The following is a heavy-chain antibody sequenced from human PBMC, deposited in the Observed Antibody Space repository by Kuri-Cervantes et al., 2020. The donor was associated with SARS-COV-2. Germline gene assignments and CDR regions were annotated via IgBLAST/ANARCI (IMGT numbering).Heavy chain of an antibody. J-gene: IGHJ4*02. CDR3: ARDCSTGLCTSFDY. Sequence: GGSLRLSCAASGFTFSSYAMHWVRQAPGKGLEWVAVISYDGSNKYYADSVKGRFTISRDNSTNSLYVQMDSLTPEDTAMYYCARDCSTGLCTSFDYWGQGTLVTVSS. D-gene: IGHD2-8*02. V-gene: IGHV3-30-3*01. CDR2: ISYDGSNK. CDR1: GFTFSSYA.